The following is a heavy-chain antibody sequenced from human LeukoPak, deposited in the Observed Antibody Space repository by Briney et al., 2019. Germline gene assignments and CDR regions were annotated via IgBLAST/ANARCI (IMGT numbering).Heavy chain of an antibody. CDR1: GGSISSSSYY. Sequence: SETLSLTCTVSGGSISSSSYYWGWTRQPPGKGLEWIGSIYYSGSTYYNPSLKSRVTISVDTSKNQFSLILSSVTAADTAMYYCAGARTTQYYFDFWGQGTLATVSS. CDR3: AGARTTQYYFDF. V-gene: IGHV4-39*07. D-gene: IGHD1-1*01. J-gene: IGHJ4*02. CDR2: IYYSGST.